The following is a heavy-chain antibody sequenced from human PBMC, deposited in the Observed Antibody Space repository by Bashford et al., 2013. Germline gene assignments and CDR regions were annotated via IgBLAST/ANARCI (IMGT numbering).Heavy chain of an antibody. J-gene: IGHJ6*02. V-gene: IGHV1-18*01. CDR3: ARDYDILTGYSDYYGMDV. D-gene: IGHD3-9*01. Sequence: ASVKVSCKASGYTFTSYGISWVRQAPGQGLEWMGWISAYNGNTNYAQKLQGRVTMTTDTSTSTAYMELRSLRSDDTAVYYCARDYDILTGYSDYYGMDVWGQGTTVTVSS. CDR1: GYTFTSYG. CDR2: ISAYNGNT.